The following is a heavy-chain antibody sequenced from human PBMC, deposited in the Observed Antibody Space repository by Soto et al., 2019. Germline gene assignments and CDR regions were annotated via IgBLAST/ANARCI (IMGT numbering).Heavy chain of an antibody. CDR2: IIPIFGTA. CDR1: GGTFSSYA. Sequence: GASVKVSCKASGGTFSSYAISWVRQAPGQGLEWMGGIIPIFGTANYAQKFQGRVTITADESTSTAYMELSSLRSEDTAVYYCARYPSGGSRQRGWFDPWGQGTLVTVSS. CDR3: ARYPSGGSRQRGWFDP. D-gene: IGHD2-15*01. V-gene: IGHV1-69*13. J-gene: IGHJ5*02.